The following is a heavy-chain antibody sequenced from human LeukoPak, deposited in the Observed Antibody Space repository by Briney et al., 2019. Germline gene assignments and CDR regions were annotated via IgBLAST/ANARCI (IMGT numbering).Heavy chain of an antibody. CDR1: GFTFSSYS. V-gene: IGHV3-21*01. J-gene: IGHJ4*02. Sequence: PGGSLRLSCAASGFTFSSYSMNWVGQAPGRGLEWVSSISSSSSYIYYADSVKGRFTISRDNAKNSLYLQMNSLRAEDTAVYYCARFMKYQLLLDTTLDYWGQGTLVTVSS. CDR3: ARFMKYQLLLDTTLDY. CDR2: ISSSSSYI. D-gene: IGHD2-2*01.